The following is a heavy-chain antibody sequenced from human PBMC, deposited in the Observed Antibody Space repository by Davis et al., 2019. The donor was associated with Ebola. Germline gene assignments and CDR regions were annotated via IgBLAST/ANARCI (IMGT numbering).Heavy chain of an antibody. CDR2: IHYSGST. J-gene: IGHJ6*03. D-gene: IGHD3-3*01. CDR3: ARVLSLEWLLAPYMDV. V-gene: IGHV4-59*01. Sequence: SETLSLTCTVSGVSISSYYRSWIRQPPGKGLEWIGYIHYSGSTNLNPTLKSRVTISVTTSKNHFSLKLSSVTAADTAVYYCARVLSLEWLLAPYMDVWGKGTTVTVSS. CDR1: GVSISSYY.